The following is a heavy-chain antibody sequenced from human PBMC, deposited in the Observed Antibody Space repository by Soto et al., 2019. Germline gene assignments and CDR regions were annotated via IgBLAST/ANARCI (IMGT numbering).Heavy chain of an antibody. D-gene: IGHD6-13*01. CDR2: INPASGST. CDR1: GYTFTHYY. Sequence: QVQLVQSGAEVKKPGASVKVSCRTSGYTFTHYYIHWVRQAPGQGLEWLGIINPASGSTNYAQDFQGRVTLTMDTSTTTVYMELSGLRAEDTAILCCARDLAAGDHWGQETLVTVSS. J-gene: IGHJ4*02. CDR3: ARDLAAGDH. V-gene: IGHV1-46*01.